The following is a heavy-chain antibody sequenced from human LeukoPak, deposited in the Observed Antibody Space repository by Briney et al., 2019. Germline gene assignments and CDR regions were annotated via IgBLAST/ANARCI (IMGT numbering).Heavy chain of an antibody. Sequence: GASVKVSCKASGYTFTSYYMHWVRQAPGQGLEWMGIINPSGGSTSYAQKFQGRVTMTRDTSTSTAYMELSSLRSEDTAVYYCARDSSLATITYAFDIWGQGTMVTVSS. J-gene: IGHJ3*02. CDR3: ARDSSLATITYAFDI. V-gene: IGHV1-46*01. CDR1: GYTFTSYY. D-gene: IGHD5-12*01. CDR2: INPSGGST.